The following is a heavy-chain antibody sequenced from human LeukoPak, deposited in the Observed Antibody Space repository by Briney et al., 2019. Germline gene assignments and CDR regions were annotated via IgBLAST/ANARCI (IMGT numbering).Heavy chain of an antibody. J-gene: IGHJ6*03. CDR2: INPNSGGT. Sequence: GASVKVSCKASGYTFTDYYIHWVRQAPGQGLEWMGWINPNSGGTNYAQKFQGRVTMTRDTSISTAYMELSRLRSDDTAVYYCARDLGDTAMARVWNYYYYMDVWGKGTTVTISS. CDR3: ARDLGDTAMARVWNYYYYMDV. D-gene: IGHD5-18*01. CDR1: GYTFTDYY. V-gene: IGHV1-2*02.